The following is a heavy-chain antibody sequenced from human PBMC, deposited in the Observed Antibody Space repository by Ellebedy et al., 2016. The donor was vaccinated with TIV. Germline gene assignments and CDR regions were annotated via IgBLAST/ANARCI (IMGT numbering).Heavy chain of an antibody. J-gene: IGHJ3*02. D-gene: IGHD5-12*01. CDR3: ARRGLRAAFDI. Sequence: SETLSLTCAVYGGSFSGYYWSWIRQPPGKGLEWIGSIYYSGSTYYNPSLKSRVTISVDTSKNQFSLKLSSVTAADTAVYYCARRGLRAAFDIWGQGTMVTASS. V-gene: IGHV4-34*01. CDR1: GGSFSGYY. CDR2: IYYSGST.